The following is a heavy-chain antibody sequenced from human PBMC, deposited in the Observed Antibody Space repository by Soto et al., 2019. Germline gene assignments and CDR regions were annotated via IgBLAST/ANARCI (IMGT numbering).Heavy chain of an antibody. CDR2: IYYSGST. CDR1: GGSISSGDYY. V-gene: IGHV4-30-4*01. Sequence: SETLSLTCTVSGGSISSGDYYWSWIRQPPGKGLEWIGYIYYSGSTYYNPSLKSRVTISVDTSKNQFSLKLSSVTAADTAVYYCARMTFEDYFDYWGQGTLVTVSS. CDR3: ARMTFEDYFDY. D-gene: IGHD2-21*02. J-gene: IGHJ4*02.